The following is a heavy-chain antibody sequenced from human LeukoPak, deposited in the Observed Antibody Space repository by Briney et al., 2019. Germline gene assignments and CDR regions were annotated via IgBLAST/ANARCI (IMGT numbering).Heavy chain of an antibody. V-gene: IGHV1-69*01. Sequence: GSSVKVSCKASGGTFSSYAISWVRQAPGQGLEWMGGIIPIFGTANYAQKFQGRVTITADESTSTAYMELSSLRSEDTAVYYCAIGDSSGHWGPNIRNYFDYWGQGTLVTVSS. CDR1: GGTFSSYA. J-gene: IGHJ4*02. CDR3: AIGDSSGHWGPNIRNYFDY. CDR2: IIPIFGTA. D-gene: IGHD3-22*01.